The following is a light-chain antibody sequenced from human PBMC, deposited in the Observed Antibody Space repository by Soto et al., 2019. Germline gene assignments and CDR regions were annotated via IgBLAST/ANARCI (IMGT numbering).Light chain of an antibody. V-gene: IGKV1-5*01. Sequence: DIQMTQSPSTLSASVGDRVTITCRASQNIDDYLAWYQQKPGEAPKLLIYDASGLESGVPSRFSGSGSGTEFTLTISSLQPDDFATYYCQQYNSYSLTFGGGTKV. CDR2: DAS. CDR1: QNIDDY. J-gene: IGKJ4*01. CDR3: QQYNSYSLT.